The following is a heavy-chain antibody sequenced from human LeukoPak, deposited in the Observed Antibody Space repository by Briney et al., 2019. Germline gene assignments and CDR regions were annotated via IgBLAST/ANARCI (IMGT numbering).Heavy chain of an antibody. D-gene: IGHD6-19*01. Sequence: GGSLRLSCAASGFTVSSNYMSWVRQAPGKGLEWVSVIYSGGSTYYADSVKGRFTISRDNSKNTLYLQMNSLRAEDTAVYYCAVAGTDYYFDYWGQGNLVTVSS. CDR1: GFTVSSNY. J-gene: IGHJ4*02. CDR3: AVAGTDYYFDY. CDR2: IYSGGST. V-gene: IGHV3-66*01.